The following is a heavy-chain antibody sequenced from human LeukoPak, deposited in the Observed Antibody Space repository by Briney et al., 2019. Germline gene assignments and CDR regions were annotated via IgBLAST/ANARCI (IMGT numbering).Heavy chain of an antibody. V-gene: IGHV1-2*02. Sequence: ASVKVSCKASGYTFTGYYMHWVRQAPGQGLEWMGWINPNSGGTNYAQKFQGRVTITRNTSISTAYMELSSLRSEDTAVYYCARGNRRRWLQLNHSLNDAFDIWGQGTMVTVSS. CDR1: GYTFTGYY. D-gene: IGHD5-24*01. CDR3: ARGNRRRWLQLNHSLNDAFDI. CDR2: INPNSGGT. J-gene: IGHJ3*02.